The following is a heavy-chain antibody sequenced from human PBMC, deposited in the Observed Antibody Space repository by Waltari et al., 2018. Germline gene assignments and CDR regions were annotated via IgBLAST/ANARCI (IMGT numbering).Heavy chain of an antibody. D-gene: IGHD3-22*01. CDR2: IYYSGST. Sequence: QLQLQESGPGLVKPSETLSLTCTVSGGSISSSSYSCGWLRQPPGKRLGWIGSIYYSGSTYYNPSLKSRVTISVDTSKNQFSLKLSSVTAADTAVYYCARDLNYYDSSGYYYGGRLFDYWGQGTLVTVSS. V-gene: IGHV4-39*07. CDR3: ARDLNYYDSSGYYYGGRLFDY. CDR1: GGSISSSSYS. J-gene: IGHJ4*02.